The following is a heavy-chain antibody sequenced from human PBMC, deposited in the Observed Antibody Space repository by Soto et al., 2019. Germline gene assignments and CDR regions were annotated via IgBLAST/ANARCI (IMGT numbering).Heavy chain of an antibody. D-gene: IGHD3-3*01. V-gene: IGHV3-30*18. CDR1: GFTFSSYG. Sequence: HPGGSLRLSCAASGFTFSSYGMHWVRQAPGKGLEWVAVISYDGSNKYYADSVKGRFTISRDNSKNTLYLQMNSLRAEDTAVYYCAKPYYDFWSGPQPFDYWGQGTLVTVSS. CDR2: ISYDGSNK. CDR3: AKPYYDFWSGPQPFDY. J-gene: IGHJ4*02.